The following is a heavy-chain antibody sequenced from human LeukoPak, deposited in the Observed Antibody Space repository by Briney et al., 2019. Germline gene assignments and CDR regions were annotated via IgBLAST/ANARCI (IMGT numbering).Heavy chain of an antibody. V-gene: IGHV3-21*01. D-gene: IGHD6-13*01. CDR2: ISSSSSYI. CDR3: AREYSSSWRYFDY. J-gene: IGHJ4*02. CDR1: GVIVGSND. Sequence: PGGSLRLSCVASGVIVGSNDMGWVRQAPGKGLEWVSSISSSSSYIYYADSVKGRFTISRDNAKNSLYLQMNSLRAEDTAVYYCAREYSSSWRYFDYWGQGTLVTVSS.